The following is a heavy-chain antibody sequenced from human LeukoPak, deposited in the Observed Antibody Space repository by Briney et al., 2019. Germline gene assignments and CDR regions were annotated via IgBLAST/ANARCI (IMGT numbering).Heavy chain of an antibody. CDR1: VGSISTSY. CDR2: IYYSGST. V-gene: IGHV4-59*01. Sequence: PLETPSVTCIVSVGSISTSYWSWIRQHPGKGLEWIGYIYYSGSTNYYPSLKHRVTVLEDTSKNQFSLKLSSVTAADTAVYYCARGPQYCSDGSCYSYAFDIWGQGTIDTVSS. J-gene: IGHJ3*02. CDR3: ARGPQYCSDGSCYSYAFDI. D-gene: IGHD2-15*01.